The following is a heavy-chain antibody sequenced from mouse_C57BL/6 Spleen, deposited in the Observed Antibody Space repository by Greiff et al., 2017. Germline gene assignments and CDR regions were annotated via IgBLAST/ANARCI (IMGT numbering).Heavy chain of an antibody. D-gene: IGHD2-12*01. J-gene: IGHJ2*01. CDR2: IDPSDSET. Sequence: QVQLQQPGAELVRPGSSVKLSCKASGYTFTSYWMHWVKQRPIQGLEWIGNIDPSDSETHYNQKFKDKATLTVDKSSSTAYMQLSSLTSEDSAVYYGARGDDDHYFDYWGQGTTLTVSS. CDR1: GYTFTSYW. V-gene: IGHV1-52*01. CDR3: ARGDDDHYFDY.